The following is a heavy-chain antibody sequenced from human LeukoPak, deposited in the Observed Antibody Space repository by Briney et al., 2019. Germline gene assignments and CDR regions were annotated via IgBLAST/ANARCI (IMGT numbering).Heavy chain of an antibody. CDR1: GYTFTSYG. CDR2: ISAYNGNT. Sequence: GASVKVSCKASGYTFTSYGINWVRQAPGQGLEWMGWISAYNGNTNYAQKLQGRVTMTTDTSTSTAYMELRSLRSDGTAVYYCARGYCTSTSCHLDYWGQGTLVTVSS. CDR3: ARGYCTSTSCHLDY. V-gene: IGHV1-18*01. J-gene: IGHJ4*02. D-gene: IGHD2-2*01.